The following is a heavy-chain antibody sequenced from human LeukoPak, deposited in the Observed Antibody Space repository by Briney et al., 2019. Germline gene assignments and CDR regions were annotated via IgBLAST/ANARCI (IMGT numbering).Heavy chain of an antibody. CDR3: ARHFRHFDY. CDR1: GGSISSYY. V-gene: IGHV4-59*08. J-gene: IGHJ4*02. CDR2: IYYSGST. Sequence: SETLSLTCTVSGGSISSYYWSWIRQPPGKGLEWIGYIYYSGSTNYNPSLKSRVTISVDTSKNQFPLKLSSVTAADTAVYYCARHFRHFDYWGQGTLVTVSS.